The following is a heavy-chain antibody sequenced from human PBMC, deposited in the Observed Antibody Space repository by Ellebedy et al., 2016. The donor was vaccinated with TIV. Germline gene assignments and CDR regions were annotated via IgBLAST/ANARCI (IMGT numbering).Heavy chain of an antibody. CDR1: GFTFSSYA. D-gene: IGHD2-21*02. CDR2: ISGSGGST. V-gene: IGHV3-23*01. CDR3: AKDLGDHPLFDY. Sequence: GESLKISXAASGFTFSSYAMSWVRQAPGKGLEWVSAISGSGGSTYYADSVKGRFTISRDNSKNTLYLQMNSLRAEDTAVYYCAKDLGDHPLFDYWGQGTLVTVSS. J-gene: IGHJ4*02.